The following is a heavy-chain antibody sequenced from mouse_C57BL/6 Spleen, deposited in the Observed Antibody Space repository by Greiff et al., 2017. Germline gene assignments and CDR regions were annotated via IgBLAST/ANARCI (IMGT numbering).Heavy chain of an antibody. CDR1: GYTFTSYW. V-gene: IGHV1-72*01. J-gene: IGHJ3*01. Sequence: VQLQQPGAELVKPGASVKLSCKASGYTFTSYWMHWVKQRPGRGLEWIGRIAPNSGGTKYNEKFKSKATLTVDKPSSTAYMQLSSLTSEDSAVYYCAREGNYDWFAYWGQGTLVTVSA. CDR3: AREGNYDWFAY. CDR2: IAPNSGGT. D-gene: IGHD2-1*01.